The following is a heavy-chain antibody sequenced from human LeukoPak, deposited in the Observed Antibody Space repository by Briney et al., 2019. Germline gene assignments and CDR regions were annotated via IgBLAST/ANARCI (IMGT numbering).Heavy chain of an antibody. CDR1: DGSISSSDYD. CDR3: ARAVSGRFDY. J-gene: IGHJ4*02. V-gene: IGHV4-30-4*01. D-gene: IGHD6-19*01. CDR2: IYYSGST. Sequence: SQTLSLTCTVSDGSISSSDYDWTWIRQPPGKGLEWTGYIYYSGSTNYNPSLNSRVTISVDTSKNQFSLRLSSVTAADTAIYYCARAVSGRFDYWGQGTLVTVSS.